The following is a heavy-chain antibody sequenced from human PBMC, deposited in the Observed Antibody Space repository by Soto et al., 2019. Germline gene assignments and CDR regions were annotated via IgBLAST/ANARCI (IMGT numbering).Heavy chain of an antibody. J-gene: IGHJ3*02. Sequence: QVQLVQSGAEEKKPGASVKVSCKASGYTFTSYAMHWVRQAPGQRLEWMGWINAGNGNTKYSQKFQGRVTITRDTSATTAYMELSSLRSEDTAVYYCAIVVVSDAFDIWGQGTMVTVSS. CDR3: AIVVVSDAFDI. V-gene: IGHV1-3*05. CDR1: GYTFTSYA. CDR2: INAGNGNT. D-gene: IGHD3-22*01.